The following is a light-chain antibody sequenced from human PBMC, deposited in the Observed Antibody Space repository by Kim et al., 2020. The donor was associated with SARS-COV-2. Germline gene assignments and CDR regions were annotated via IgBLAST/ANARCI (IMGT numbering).Light chain of an antibody. CDR2: HDT. Sequence: PSVAVYPGQTSSITCSGDMLGHKYVAWYKQPPGQSPVLVIYHDTKRPSGISERFSGSKSGNTATLTISGTQAVDEADYYCQAWDNGTVFGGGTQLTVL. J-gene: IGLJ3*02. CDR3: QAWDNGTV. CDR1: MLGHKY. V-gene: IGLV3-1*01.